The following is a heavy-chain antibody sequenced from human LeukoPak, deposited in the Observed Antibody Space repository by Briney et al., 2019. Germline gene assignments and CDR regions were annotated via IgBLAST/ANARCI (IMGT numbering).Heavy chain of an antibody. CDR3: AKESSSWSTLSEYFQH. D-gene: IGHD6-13*01. J-gene: IGHJ1*01. CDR1: GFTFSSYG. CDR2: ISYDGSNK. V-gene: IGHV3-30*18. Sequence: GRSLRLSCAASGFTFSSYGMHWVRQAPGKGLEWVSVISYDGSNKYYADSVKGRFTISRDNSKNTLYLQMNSLRAEDTAVYYCAKESSSWSTLSEYFQHWGQGTLVTVSS.